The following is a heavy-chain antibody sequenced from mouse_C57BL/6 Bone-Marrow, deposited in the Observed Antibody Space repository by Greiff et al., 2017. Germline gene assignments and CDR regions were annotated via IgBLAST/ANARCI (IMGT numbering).Heavy chain of an antibody. J-gene: IGHJ1*03. CDR2: INPSNSGT. D-gene: IGHD1-1*01. CDR1: GYTFTSYW. Sequence: QVQLQQPGPELVKPGASVKLSCKASGYTFTSYWMHWVKQRPGQGLEWIGNINPSNSGTNYNEKFKSKATMTVDKSSSTAYMHLSSRTSEDSAVYYWVSGIYYYGSSYYCDIDVWGTGTTVTVSS. V-gene: IGHV1-53*01. CDR3: VSGIYYYGSSYYCDIDV.